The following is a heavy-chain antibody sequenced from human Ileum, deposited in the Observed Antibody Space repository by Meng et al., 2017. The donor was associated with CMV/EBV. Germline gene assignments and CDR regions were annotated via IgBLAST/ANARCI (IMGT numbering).Heavy chain of an antibody. D-gene: IGHD1-1*01. Sequence: SETLSLTCNVSGGSISTYYWTWVRQMPGKGLEWIGYVHRSGDTKYNPSLKSRVTISVDTAKNQFSVRLTSVTAADTAVYYCARGTETGRHLDYWGQGTLVTVSS. CDR2: VHRSGDT. CDR3: ARGTETGRHLDY. J-gene: IGHJ4*02. CDR1: GGSISTYY. V-gene: IGHV4-59*01.